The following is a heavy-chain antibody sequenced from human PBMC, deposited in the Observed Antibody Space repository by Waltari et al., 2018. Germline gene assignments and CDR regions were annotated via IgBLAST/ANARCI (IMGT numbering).Heavy chain of an antibody. CDR2: IIPVLGTT. J-gene: IGHJ4*02. CDR1: GYTLTELS. V-gene: IGHV1-24*01. CDR3: ARGWLEVGPFDY. D-gene: IGHD2-2*01. Sequence: QVQLVQSGAEVKKPGASVKVSCKVSGYTLTELSMHWVRQAPGQGLEWMGGIIPVLGTTNYAQKFQGRVTISTDVSTTTAYIDLIRLRSDDTAVYYCARGWLEVGPFDYWGQGTLVTVSS.